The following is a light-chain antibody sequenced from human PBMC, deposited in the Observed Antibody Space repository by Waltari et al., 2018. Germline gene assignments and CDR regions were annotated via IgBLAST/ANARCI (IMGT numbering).Light chain of an antibody. J-gene: IGKJ1*01. V-gene: IGKV3-20*01. CDR2: GAS. CDR3: QHYVRLPVT. CDR1: QSVGGT. Sequence: EIVLTQSPGTLSLSPGERATLSCRASQSVGGTLAWYQQKPGQAPRLLIYGASSRATCIPDRFSGSGSGTVFSLSISRLEPEDSAVYYCQHYVRLPVTFGQGTKVEIK.